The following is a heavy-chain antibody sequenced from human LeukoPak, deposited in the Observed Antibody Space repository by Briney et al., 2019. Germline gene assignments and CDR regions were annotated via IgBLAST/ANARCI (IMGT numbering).Heavy chain of an antibody. V-gene: IGHV3-23*01. CDR1: GFTFNNFA. D-gene: IGHD4-11*01. Sequence: GGSLRLSCAASGFTFNNFAMHWVRQAPGKGPEWVSVISGSGADTYYADSVKGRFTISRDNSKNTVFLQMNSLRAEDTALFFCAKTDCSSIGCKRLNYWGPGTLVTVSS. CDR3: AKTDCSSIGCKRLNY. J-gene: IGHJ4*02. CDR2: ISGSGADT.